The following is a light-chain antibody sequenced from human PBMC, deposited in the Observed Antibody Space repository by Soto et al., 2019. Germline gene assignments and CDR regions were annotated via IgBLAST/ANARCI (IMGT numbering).Light chain of an antibody. CDR2: AVS. CDR3: MQSREIPRT. Sequence: IVMTQSPLSLSVTPGQPASISCKSSQSLLLSDGNPYLYWYLQKPGQPPQLLIYAVSNRFSGVPDRFSGSGSGTDFTLKISRVEAEDAGVYYCMQSREIPRTFGQGTKVEIK. V-gene: IGKV2D-29*01. J-gene: IGKJ1*01. CDR1: QSLLLSDGNPY.